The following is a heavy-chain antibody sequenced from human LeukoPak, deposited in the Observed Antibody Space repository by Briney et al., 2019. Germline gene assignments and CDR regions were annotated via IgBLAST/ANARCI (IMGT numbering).Heavy chain of an antibody. D-gene: IGHD2-2*02. J-gene: IGHJ5*02. CDR3: ARDLEGYCSSITCHNTWLDP. CDR1: GYTLTDHY. CDR2: INPKSGGT. V-gene: IGHV1-2*02. Sequence: ASVKVSCKASGYTLTDHYMHWVRQAPGQGLEWMGWINPKSGGTNYAQKFQGRVTMTRDTSISTAYMELSRLRSDDTAVYYCARDLEGYCSSITCHNTWLDPWGQGTLVTVSS.